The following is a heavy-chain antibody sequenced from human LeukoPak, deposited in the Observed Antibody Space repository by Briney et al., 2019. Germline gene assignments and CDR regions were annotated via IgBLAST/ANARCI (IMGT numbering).Heavy chain of an antibody. Sequence: PGGSLRLSCAASGFTFSSYGMHWVRQAPGKGLEWVAVIWYDGSNKYYADSVKGRFTISRDNSKNTLYLQMNSLRAEDTAVYYCARAPPGIAAAGLDYWRQGTLVSVCS. CDR3: ARAPPGIAAAGLDY. V-gene: IGHV3-33*01. CDR1: GFTFSSYG. J-gene: IGHJ4*02. D-gene: IGHD6-13*01. CDR2: IWYDGSNK.